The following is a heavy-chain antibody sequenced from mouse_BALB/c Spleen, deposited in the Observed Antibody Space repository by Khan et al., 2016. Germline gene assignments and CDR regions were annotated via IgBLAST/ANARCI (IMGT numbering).Heavy chain of an antibody. CDR1: GDSITSGY. V-gene: IGHV3-8*02. CDR2: ISYSGST. Sequence: EVQLQESGPSLVKPSQTLSLTCSVTGDSITSGYWNWIRKFPGNKLEYMGYISYSGSTYYNPSLKSRITITRDTSKNQYYLQLNSVTTEDTATYYCARGITTAPYAMDYWAQGTSVTVSS. J-gene: IGHJ4*01. D-gene: IGHD1-2*01. CDR3: ARGITTAPYAMDY.